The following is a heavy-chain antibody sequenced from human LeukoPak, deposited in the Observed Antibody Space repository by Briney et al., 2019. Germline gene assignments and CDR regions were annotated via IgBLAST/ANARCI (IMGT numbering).Heavy chain of an antibody. D-gene: IGHD3-9*01. J-gene: IGHJ4*02. Sequence: GGSLRLSCAASGFTFSSYWMSWVRQAPGKGLEWVANIKQDGSEKYYVDSVKGRFTISRDNAKNSLYLQMNSLRAEDTAVYYCARDRVFRYFDFFDYWGQGTLVTVSS. CDR3: ARDRVFRYFDFFDY. V-gene: IGHV3-7*03. CDR1: GFTFSSYW. CDR2: IKQDGSEK.